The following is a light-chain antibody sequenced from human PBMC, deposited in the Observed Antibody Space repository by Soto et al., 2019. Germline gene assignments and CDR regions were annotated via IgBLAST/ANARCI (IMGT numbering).Light chain of an antibody. V-gene: IGLV1-44*01. J-gene: IGLJ2*01. Sequence: QSVLTQPPSASGTPGQRVTISCSGSNSNIGSNPVHWYQQFPGTAPKILIYSNYQRPSGVPDRFSGSKSGTSASLDISGLQSEDEADYYCAAWDDRLSDLLFGGRTKVTV. CDR2: SNY. CDR1: NSNIGSNP. CDR3: AAWDDRLSDLL.